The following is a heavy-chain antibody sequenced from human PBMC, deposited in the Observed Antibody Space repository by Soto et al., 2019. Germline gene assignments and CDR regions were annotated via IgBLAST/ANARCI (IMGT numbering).Heavy chain of an antibody. CDR1: GGTFSSYT. D-gene: IGHD1-26*01. Sequence: QVQLVQSGAEVKKPGYSVKVSCKDSGGTFSSYTISWVRQAPGQGLEWMGRIIPILGIANYAQKFQGRVTITADKSTSTAYMELSSLRSEDTAVYYCARLRDSDGMDVWGQGTTVTVSS. J-gene: IGHJ6*02. CDR3: ARLRDSDGMDV. CDR2: IIPILGIA. V-gene: IGHV1-69*02.